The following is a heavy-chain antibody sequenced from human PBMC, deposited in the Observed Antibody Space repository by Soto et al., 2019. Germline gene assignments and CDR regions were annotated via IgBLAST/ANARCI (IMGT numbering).Heavy chain of an antibody. J-gene: IGHJ4*02. Sequence: PSETLSLTCLDSGESMSSSSYYWGWIRQPPGKGLEWIGSIYYSGRTYYNPSFKSRVTISIDTSKNQFSLKLSSVTATDTAVYYCARQRTTVVTQAYFDHWGQGALVTVSS. CDR3: ARQRTTVVTQAYFDH. CDR2: IYYSGRT. D-gene: IGHD2-21*02. CDR1: GESMSSSSYY. V-gene: IGHV4-39*01.